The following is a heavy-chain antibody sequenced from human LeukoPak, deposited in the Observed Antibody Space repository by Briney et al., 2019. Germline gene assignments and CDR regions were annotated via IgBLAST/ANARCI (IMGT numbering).Heavy chain of an antibody. V-gene: IGHV4-38-2*01. CDR1: GYSIRSGDY. CDR2: IYHSGST. D-gene: IGHD4-11*01. Sequence: KPSETLSLTSAVSGYSIRSGDYWGWIRQSPRKGLEWIGSIYHSGSTHYNPSLKSRVTISVDTSKNQFSLMLSSVTAADTAVYYCARNRSLTTTPGFDHWGQGTLVTVSS. J-gene: IGHJ4*02. CDR3: ARNRSLTTTPGFDH.